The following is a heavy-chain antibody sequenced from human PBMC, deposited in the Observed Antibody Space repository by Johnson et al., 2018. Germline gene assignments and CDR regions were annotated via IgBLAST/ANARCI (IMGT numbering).Heavy chain of an antibody. CDR1: GFTFSSYA. V-gene: IGHV3-30-3*01. CDR2: ISYDGSNK. J-gene: IGHJ3*02. Sequence: QVQLVESGGGVVQPGRSXRLSCAASGFTFSSYAMHWVRQAPGKGLEWVAVISYDGSNKYYADSVKGRFTISRYNSKNTLYLQMNSLGAEDTAVYYCARASGSYYDAFDIWGQGTMVTVSS. CDR3: ARASGSYYDAFDI. D-gene: IGHD1-26*01.